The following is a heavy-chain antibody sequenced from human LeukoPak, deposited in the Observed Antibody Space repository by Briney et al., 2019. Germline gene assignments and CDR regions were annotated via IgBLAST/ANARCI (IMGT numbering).Heavy chain of an antibody. CDR1: GGTSSSYT. J-gene: IGHJ5*02. CDR3: ARDPVTVTTNNWFDP. Sequence: SVKVSCKASGGTSSSYTISWVRQAPGQGLEWMGRIIPILGIANYAQKFQGRVTITADKSTSTAYMELSSLRSEDTAVYYCARDPVTVTTNNWFDPWGQGTLVTVSS. D-gene: IGHD4-17*01. V-gene: IGHV1-69*04. CDR2: IIPILGIA.